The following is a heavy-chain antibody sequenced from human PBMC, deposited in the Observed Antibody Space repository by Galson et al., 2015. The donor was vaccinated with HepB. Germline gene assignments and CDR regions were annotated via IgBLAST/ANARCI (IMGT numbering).Heavy chain of an antibody. CDR1: GFTFSSYA. CDR3: VKKDSPSFFDY. V-gene: IGHV3-23*01. CDR2: ISGSGGST. Sequence: SLRLSCAASGFTFSSYAMNWVRQAPGKGLEWVSGISGSGGSTYYADAVMGRFTISRDNSKNTLYLQVSSLSPEDTAVYYCVKKDSPSFFDYWGQGTLVTVSS. J-gene: IGHJ4*02. D-gene: IGHD2-15*01.